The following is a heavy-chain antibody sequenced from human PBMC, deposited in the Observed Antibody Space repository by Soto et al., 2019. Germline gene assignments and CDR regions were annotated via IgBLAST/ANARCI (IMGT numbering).Heavy chain of an antibody. CDR1: GFTFSSYG. J-gene: IGHJ6*03. CDR3: ATNPGTILVATLYYYYMDV. D-gene: IGHD5-12*01. CDR2: ISYDGNNK. V-gene: IGHV3-30*03. Sequence: GSLRLSCAASGFTFSSYGLHWVRQAPGRGLEWVAVISYDGNNKYYADSVKGRYTISRDNSKNTLYLQMNSLRAEDTAVYYCATNPGTILVATLYYYYMDVWGKGTTVTVSS.